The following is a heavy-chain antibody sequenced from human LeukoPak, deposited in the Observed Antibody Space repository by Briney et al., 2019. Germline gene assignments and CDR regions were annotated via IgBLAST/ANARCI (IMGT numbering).Heavy chain of an antibody. J-gene: IGHJ6*02. V-gene: IGHV3-13*01. CDR3: ARGPAEQWLRNLDHYYGMDV. CDR1: GFTFSSYD. Sequence: PGGSLRLSCAASGFTFSSYDMHWVRQATGKGLEWVSAIGTAGDTYYPGSVKGRFTISRENAKNSLYLQMNSLRAGDTAVYYCARGPAEQWLRNLDHYYGMDVWGQKTTVTVSS. CDR2: IGTAGDT. D-gene: IGHD6-19*01.